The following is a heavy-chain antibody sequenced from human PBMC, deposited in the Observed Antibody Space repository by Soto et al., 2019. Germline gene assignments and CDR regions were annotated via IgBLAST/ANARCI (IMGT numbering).Heavy chain of an antibody. CDR3: AVEITTVLMSYLDY. V-gene: IGHV3-30-3*01. Sequence: HPGGALRLSCAAAGFTFSSYAMHWVRQAPGKGLEWVAVISYDGSNKYYADSVKGRFTSSRDNSKNTLYLQMNSLRAEDTAVYYCAVEITTVLMSYLDYWGQGTLVTVSS. D-gene: IGHD4-17*01. CDR2: ISYDGSNK. CDR1: GFTFSSYA. J-gene: IGHJ4*02.